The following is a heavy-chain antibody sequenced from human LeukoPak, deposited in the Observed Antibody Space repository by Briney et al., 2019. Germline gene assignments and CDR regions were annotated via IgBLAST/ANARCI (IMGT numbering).Heavy chain of an antibody. CDR3: AKGTDILTGYYFDY. CDR1: GFTFSSYA. J-gene: IGHJ4*02. CDR2: ISGSGSST. D-gene: IGHD3-9*01. Sequence: PGGSLRLSCAASGFTFSSYAMSWVRQAPGKGLEWVSAISGSGSSTYYADSVKGGFTFSRDNSKKTLYLQMNSLRAEATAVYYCAKGTDILTGYYFDYWGQGTLVTVSS. V-gene: IGHV3-23*01.